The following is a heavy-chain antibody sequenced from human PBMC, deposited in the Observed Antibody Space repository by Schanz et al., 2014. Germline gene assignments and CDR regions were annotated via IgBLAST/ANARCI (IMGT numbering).Heavy chain of an antibody. D-gene: IGHD3-10*01. Sequence: EQLQQWGAGLLKASETLSLTCAVYGGSSSDCYWSWIRQPPGKGLEWIGEINHSGGTNYNPSLKSRVTMSVDTSKNQFSLIRTSVTAADTAVYYCELITLDRGVRNDYWGQGTLVSVSS. CDR2: INHSGGT. V-gene: IGHV4-34*01. CDR1: GGSSSDCY. J-gene: IGHJ4*02. CDR3: ELITLDRGVRNDY.